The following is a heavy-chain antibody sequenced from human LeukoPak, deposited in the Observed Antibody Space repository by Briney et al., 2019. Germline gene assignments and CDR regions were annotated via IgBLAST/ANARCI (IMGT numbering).Heavy chain of an antibody. CDR1: GFTFDDYA. V-gene: IGHV3-9*01. J-gene: IGHJ3*02. Sequence: PGGSLRLSCEASGFTFDDYAMHWVRLVPGKGLEWVSGITWNGDSTDYVDSVKGRFTISRDNAKNSLYLQMNSLRAEDTAVYYCARGSGYSPRLLWFGELKDPDAFDIWGQGTMVTVSS. CDR3: ARGSGYSPRLLWFGELKDPDAFDI. CDR2: ITWNGDST. D-gene: IGHD3-10*01.